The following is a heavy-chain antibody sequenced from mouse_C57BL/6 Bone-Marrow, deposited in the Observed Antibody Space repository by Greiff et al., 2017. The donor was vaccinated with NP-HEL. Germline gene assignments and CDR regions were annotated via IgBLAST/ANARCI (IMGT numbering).Heavy chain of an antibody. D-gene: IGHD1-1*01. CDR1: GYAFSSYW. CDR2: IYPGDGDT. CDR3: ARESYYYGSSYWYFDV. Sequence: VQLQQSGAELVKPGASVKISCKASGYAFSSYWMNWVKQRPGTGLEWIGQIYPGDGDTNYNGKFKGKATLTADKSSSTAYMQLSSLTSEDSAVYFCARESYYYGSSYWYFDVWGTGTTVTVSS. J-gene: IGHJ1*03. V-gene: IGHV1-80*01.